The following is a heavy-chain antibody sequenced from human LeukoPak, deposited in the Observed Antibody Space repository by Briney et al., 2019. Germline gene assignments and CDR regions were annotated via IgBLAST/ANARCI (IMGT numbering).Heavy chain of an antibody. Sequence: ASVKVSCKASGYTFTSYYMHWVRQAPGQGLEWMGIINPSGGSTSYAQKFQGRVTMTRDTSTSTVYMELSSLRSEDTAVYYCARGLAAPADQYYMDVWGKGTTVTVSS. CDR2: INPSGGST. D-gene: IGHD6-6*01. CDR1: GYTFTSYY. J-gene: IGHJ6*03. V-gene: IGHV1-46*01. CDR3: ARGLAAPADQYYMDV.